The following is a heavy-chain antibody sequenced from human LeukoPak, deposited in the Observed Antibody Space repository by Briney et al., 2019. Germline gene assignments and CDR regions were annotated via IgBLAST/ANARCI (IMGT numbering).Heavy chain of an antibody. Sequence: PSQTLSLTCTVSGGSISSGDYYWSWIRQPPGKGLEWIGYIYYSGSTNYNPSLKSRDTISVDRSKDQFSLRLTSVTAADTAVYYCARAGPWQIDPWGQGTLVTVSS. V-gene: IGHV4-30-4*08. J-gene: IGHJ5*02. CDR3: ARAGPWQIDP. CDR1: GGSISSGDYY. CDR2: IYYSGST. D-gene: IGHD3-10*01.